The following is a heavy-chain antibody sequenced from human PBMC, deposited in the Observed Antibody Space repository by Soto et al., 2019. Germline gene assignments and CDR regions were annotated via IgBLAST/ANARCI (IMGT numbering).Heavy chain of an antibody. CDR3: ARGPPYCSGGSCYTETNWFYL. D-gene: IGHD2-15*01. CDR2: INHSGST. CDR1: GGSFSGYY. V-gene: IGHV4-34*01. Sequence: SETLSLTCAVYGGSFSGYYWSWIRQPPGKGLEWIGEINHSGSTNYNPSLKSRVTISVDTSKNQFSLKLSSVTAADTAVYYCARGPPYCSGGSCYTETNWFYLWGQGTLVTVSS. J-gene: IGHJ5*02.